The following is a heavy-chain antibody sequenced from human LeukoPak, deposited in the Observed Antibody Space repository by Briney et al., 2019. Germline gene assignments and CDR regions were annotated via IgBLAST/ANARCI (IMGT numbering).Heavy chain of an antibody. V-gene: IGHV1-2*02. D-gene: IGHD3-10*01. Sequence: ASVKVSCKASGYTFTGYYMHWVRQAPGQGLEWMGWINPNSGGTNYAQKFQGRVTMTRDTSISTAYMELSRLRSDDTAVYYCARRYYGSGSFSYYYYYYMDVWGKGTTVTVSS. CDR3: ARRYYGSGSFSYYYYYYMDV. CDR1: GYTFTGYY. J-gene: IGHJ6*03. CDR2: INPNSGGT.